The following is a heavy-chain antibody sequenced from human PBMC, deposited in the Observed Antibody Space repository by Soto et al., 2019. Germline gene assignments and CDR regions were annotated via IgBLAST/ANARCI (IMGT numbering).Heavy chain of an antibody. V-gene: IGHV1-3*01. CDR2: INAGNGNT. J-gene: IGHJ5*02. D-gene: IGHD2-15*01. CDR1: GYTFTSYA. CDR3: ARDSSPCSGGSCYRLNWFDP. Sequence: GASVKVSCKASGYTFTSYAMHWVRQAPGQRLERMGWINAGNGNTKYSQKFQGRVTITGDTSASTAYMELSSLRSEDTAVYYCARDSSPCSGGSCYRLNWFDPWGQGTLVTVSS.